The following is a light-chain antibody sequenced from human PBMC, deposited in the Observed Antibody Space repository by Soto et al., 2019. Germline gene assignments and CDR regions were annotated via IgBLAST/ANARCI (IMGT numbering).Light chain of an antibody. CDR2: GAS. CDR1: QSVSSN. Sequence: EILLTQSPATLSVSPGETATLSCRASQSVSSNLAWYQQRPGQAPSLLISGASTRATGIPARFSGSGSGTDFSLTISGLQSEDFAVYYCQQYYNWPPYTFGQGTKLDMK. J-gene: IGKJ2*01. CDR3: QQYYNWPPYT. V-gene: IGKV3-15*01.